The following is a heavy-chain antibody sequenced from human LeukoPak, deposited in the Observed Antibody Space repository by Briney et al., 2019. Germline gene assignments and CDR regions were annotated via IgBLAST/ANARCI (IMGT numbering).Heavy chain of an antibody. CDR2: IYHSGST. D-gene: IGHD2-15*01. J-gene: IGHJ5*02. V-gene: IGHV4-38-2*01. CDR1: GYSISSGYY. CDR3: AGGVVVVVAAPEGDWFDP. Sequence: PSETLSLTCAVSGYSISSGYYWGWIRQPPGKGLEWIGSIYHSGSTYYNPSLKSRVTISVDTSKNQFSLKLSSVTAADTAVYYCAGGVVVVVAAPEGDWFDPWGQGTLVTVSS.